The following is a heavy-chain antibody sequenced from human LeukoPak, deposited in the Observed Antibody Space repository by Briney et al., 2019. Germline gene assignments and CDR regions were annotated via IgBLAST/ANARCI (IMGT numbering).Heavy chain of an antibody. D-gene: IGHD2/OR15-2a*01. CDR3: ARAVRNKSWFDP. J-gene: IGHJ5*02. CDR1: GYTFTGYY. CDR2: INPNSGGT. V-gene: IGHV1-2*02. Sequence: ASVKVSCKASGYTFTGYYMHWVRQAPGQGLEWMGWINPNSGGTNYVQKFQGRVTMTRDTSISTAYVELSRLRSDDTAVYYCARAVRNKSWFDPWGQGTLVTVSS.